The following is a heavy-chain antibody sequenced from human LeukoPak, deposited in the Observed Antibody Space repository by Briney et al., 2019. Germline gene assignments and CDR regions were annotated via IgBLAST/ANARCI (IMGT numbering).Heavy chain of an antibody. CDR2: INEDGSTT. J-gene: IGHJ4*02. CDR1: GFTFSSNW. D-gene: IGHD2-2*01. Sequence: GGSLRLSCAASGFTFSSNWMHWVRQAPGKGLVWVSRINEDGSTTNYADSVKGRFTISRDNSKTTLYLQMNSLRAEDTAVYYCAKGYCSSTSCSIDYWGQGTLVTVSS. V-gene: IGHV3-74*01. CDR3: AKGYCSSTSCSIDY.